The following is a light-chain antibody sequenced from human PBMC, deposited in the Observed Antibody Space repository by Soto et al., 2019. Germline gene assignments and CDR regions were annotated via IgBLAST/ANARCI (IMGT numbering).Light chain of an antibody. J-gene: IGKJ1*01. CDR2: KAS. Sequence: DIQMTQSPSTLSASVGDRVTITCRASQSIATWLAWYQQKPGKAPKLLIHKASSLISGVPSRFSGSGSGTDFTLTISSLQPDDFATYYCQQYDRYSRGAFGQETEVEVK. CDR3: QQYDRYSRGA. V-gene: IGKV1-5*03. CDR1: QSIATW.